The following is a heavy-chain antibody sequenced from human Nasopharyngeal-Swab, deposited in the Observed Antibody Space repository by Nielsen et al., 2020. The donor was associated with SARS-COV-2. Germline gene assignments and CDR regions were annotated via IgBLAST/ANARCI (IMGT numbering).Heavy chain of an antibody. D-gene: IGHD3-9*01. Sequence: SETLSLTCAVSGGSVTSSRSYWGWIRRPPGKGLEWIGSIYYRGSTYFTPSLESRVTISVDPSKNQFSLKVRSVTAADTAVYYCARAGVDISTGSSGGCFDYWGQGILVTVSS. CDR3: ARAGVDISTGSSGGCFDY. J-gene: IGHJ4*02. V-gene: IGHV4-39*01. CDR1: GGSVTSSRSY. CDR2: IYYRGST.